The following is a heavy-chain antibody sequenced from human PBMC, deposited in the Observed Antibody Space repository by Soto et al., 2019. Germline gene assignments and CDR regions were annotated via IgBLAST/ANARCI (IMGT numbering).Heavy chain of an antibody. J-gene: IGHJ6*01. Sequence: HVQPVQSGAEVKKPGTSVKVYCKASAGTFSSYAISWVRKAPGQWLEWMGGIIPIFGTANYEQKYQGRVTITADKCTSPAYMERSSLGSEDTAVYYCAKVGRGVAADGSYYYGMDVCGQGTTVTVSS. CDR3: AKVGRGVAADGSYYYGMDV. D-gene: IGHD6-13*01. CDR2: IIPIFGTA. CDR1: AGTFSSYA. V-gene: IGHV1-69*06.